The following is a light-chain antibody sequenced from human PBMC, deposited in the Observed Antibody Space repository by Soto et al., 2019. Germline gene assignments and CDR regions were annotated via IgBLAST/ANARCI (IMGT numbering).Light chain of an antibody. J-gene: IGLJ2*01. Sequence: QSALTQPASVSGSPGQSITISCTGTSSDVGGYNYVSWYQQHTGKAPKLMIYDVSNRPSGASNRFSGSKSGNTASLTISGLKTKDEADYYCRSYTSSSTLTFGGGTKLTVL. CDR3: RSYTSSSTLT. V-gene: IGLV2-14*01. CDR2: DVS. CDR1: SSDVGGYNY.